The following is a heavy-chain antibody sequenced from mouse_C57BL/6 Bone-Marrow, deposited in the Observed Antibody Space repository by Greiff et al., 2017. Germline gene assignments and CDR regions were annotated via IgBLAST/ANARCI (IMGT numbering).Heavy chain of an antibody. V-gene: IGHV1-55*01. D-gene: IGHD3-1*01. J-gene: IGHJ2*01. CDR1: GYTFTSYW. Sequence: QVQLQQPGAELVKPGASVKMSCKASGYTFTSYWITWVKQRPGQGLEWIGDIYPGSGSTNYNEKFKSKATLTGDTSSSTGYMQLSSLTSEDSAVYYCAWSRQGYHWGQGTTLTVSS. CDR3: AWSRQGYH. CDR2: IYPGSGST.